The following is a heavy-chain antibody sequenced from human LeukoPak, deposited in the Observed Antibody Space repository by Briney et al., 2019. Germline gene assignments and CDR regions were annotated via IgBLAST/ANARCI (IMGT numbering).Heavy chain of an antibody. D-gene: IGHD6-19*01. V-gene: IGHV3-7*01. Sequence: GGSLRLSCAASGFTFSSYWMSWVRQAPGKGLEWVANIKQDGSEKYYVDSVKGRFTISRDNANNSLYLQMNSLRAEDTAVYYCASLKNSGWGNAFHIWGQGTMVTVSS. CDR3: ASLKNSGWGNAFHI. CDR2: IKQDGSEK. CDR1: GFTFSSYW. J-gene: IGHJ3*02.